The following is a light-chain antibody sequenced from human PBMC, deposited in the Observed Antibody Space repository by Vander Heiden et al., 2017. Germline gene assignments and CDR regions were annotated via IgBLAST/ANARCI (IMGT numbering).Light chain of an antibody. CDR1: QSISSY. CDR3: QQRDSTLFT. Sequence: DMQMTQSPSSLSASVGDRVTITCRASQSISSYLNWYQQKPGKAPKLLIYAASSLQSGVPSRFSGSGSGTDFTLTISRLQPEDFATYYCQQRDSTLFTFGHGTKVDIK. J-gene: IGKJ3*01. V-gene: IGKV1-39*01. CDR2: AAS.